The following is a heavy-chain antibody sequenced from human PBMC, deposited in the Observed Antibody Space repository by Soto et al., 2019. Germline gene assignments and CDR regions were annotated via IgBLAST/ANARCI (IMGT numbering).Heavy chain of an antibody. CDR3: AREASTTGTTFDY. D-gene: IGHD1-1*01. CDR2: INPNTGTT. V-gene: IGHV1-46*03. CDR1: AYSFTTYY. J-gene: IGHJ4*02. Sequence: ASVKVSCKSSAYSFTTYYIHWVRQAPRQGLEWVGKINPNTGTTSYAQKFQGRVTVIKDTSTSTVYMELSSLRSEDTAVYFCAREASTTGTTFDYWGQGTLVTVSS.